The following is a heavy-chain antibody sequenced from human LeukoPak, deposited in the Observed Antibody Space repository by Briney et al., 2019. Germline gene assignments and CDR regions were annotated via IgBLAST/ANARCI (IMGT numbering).Heavy chain of an antibody. V-gene: IGHV1-24*01. Sequence: ASVKVSCKVSGSTLSELSMHGVRQAPGKGLEWMGGFDPEAGETIYAHKFRGGVTMTEDTTTDPAYMVLNGLSSEDTALYYCATNLATVVIVTYYWGRGTLVTVSS. CDR3: ATNLATVVIVTYY. CDR1: GSTLSELS. D-gene: IGHD4-23*01. CDR2: FDPEAGET. J-gene: IGHJ4*02.